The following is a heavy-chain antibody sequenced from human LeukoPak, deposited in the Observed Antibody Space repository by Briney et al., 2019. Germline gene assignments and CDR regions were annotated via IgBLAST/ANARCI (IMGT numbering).Heavy chain of an antibody. V-gene: IGHV4-34*01. J-gene: IGHJ5*02. CDR1: GGSFSAYY. D-gene: IGHD3-10*01. CDR3: ATYSGESNWFDP. Sequence: SETLSLTCAVYGGSFSAYYWSWIRQPPDKGLEWIGEVNHNGSTNYNPSLKSRVTMSVDTSKNQFSLKLSSVTAADTALYYCATYSGESNWFDPWGRGTLVTVSS. CDR2: VNHNGST.